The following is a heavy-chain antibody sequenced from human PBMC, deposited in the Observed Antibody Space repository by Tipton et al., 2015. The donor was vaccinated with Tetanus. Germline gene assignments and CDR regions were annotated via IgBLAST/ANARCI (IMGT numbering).Heavy chain of an antibody. CDR2: IYQTDST. CDR1: GALITTGGYS. Sequence: TLSLTCNVSGALITTGGYSWGWIRQPPGQGLEWLGYIYQTDSTYYNPSVRSRLTPSLQRSKNQVSLKLSSVTAADTAVYYCVRGRGLGAYSFGFEYWGQGALVTVSS. V-gene: IGHV4-30-2*01. CDR3: VRGRGLGAYSFGFEY. D-gene: IGHD5-12*01. J-gene: IGHJ4*02.